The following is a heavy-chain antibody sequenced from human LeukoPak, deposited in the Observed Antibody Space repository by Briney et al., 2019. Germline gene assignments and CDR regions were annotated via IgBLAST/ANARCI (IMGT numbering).Heavy chain of an antibody. CDR3: AKDKSLGATPGDAFDI. CDR2: INSDGSST. J-gene: IGHJ3*02. V-gene: IGHV3-74*01. CDR1: GFTFSSYW. D-gene: IGHD1-26*01. Sequence: GGSLRLSCAASGFTFSSYWMHWVRQAPGKGLVWVSRINSDGSSTSYADSVKGRFTISRDNSKNTLYLQMNSLRAEGTAVYYCAKDKSLGATPGDAFDIWGQGTMVTVSS.